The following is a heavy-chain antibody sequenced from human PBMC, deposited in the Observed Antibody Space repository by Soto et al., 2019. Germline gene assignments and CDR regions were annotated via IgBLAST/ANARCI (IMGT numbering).Heavy chain of an antibody. CDR2: MNPGSGDT. Sequence: ASVKVSCKASGYSFTNNDVSWVRQATGQGLEWMGWMNPGSGDTGYAQKFQGRVTMTRDISIATAYMELRSLRSGDTAVYYCARGEKLRWFDPWGQGTLVTVSS. V-gene: IGHV1-8*01. CDR3: ARGEKLRWFDP. D-gene: IGHD2-15*01. J-gene: IGHJ5*02. CDR1: GYSFTNND.